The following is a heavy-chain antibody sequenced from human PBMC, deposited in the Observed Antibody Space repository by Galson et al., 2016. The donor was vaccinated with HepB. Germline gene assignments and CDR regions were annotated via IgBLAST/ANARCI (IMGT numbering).Heavy chain of an antibody. V-gene: IGHV3-15*07. CDR2: IKTKITGGTT. CDR1: GFTFNNAW. J-gene: IGHJ1*01. Sequence: SLRLSCAASGFTFNNAWMNWVRQAPGKGLEWVGRIKTKITGGTTDYAAPVKGRFIISRDNSNDTLYLQMNSLRAEDTALYYCATVVRFFETSGQGQYFQYWGQGTLVAVS. D-gene: IGHD2-15*01. CDR3: ATVVRFFETSGQGQYFQY.